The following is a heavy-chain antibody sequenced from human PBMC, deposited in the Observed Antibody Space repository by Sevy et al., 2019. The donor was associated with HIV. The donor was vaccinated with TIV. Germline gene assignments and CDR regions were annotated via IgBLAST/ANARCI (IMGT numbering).Heavy chain of an antibody. CDR3: AADIPGLSRLIDY. Sequence: GGSLRLSCAASGFTLNDGWMSWVRQAPGKGLEWVGRLQTKSGGGKIEYAAPVKGRFTISADNSKSTLFLQMNILKTEDTAIYYCAADIPGLSRLIDYWGQGTLVTVSS. J-gene: IGHJ4*02. CDR2: LQTKSGGGKI. D-gene: IGHD2-2*01. V-gene: IGHV3-15*01. CDR1: GFTLNDGW.